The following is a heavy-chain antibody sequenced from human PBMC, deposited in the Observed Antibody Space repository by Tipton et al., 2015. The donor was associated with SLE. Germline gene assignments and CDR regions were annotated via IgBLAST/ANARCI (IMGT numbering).Heavy chain of an antibody. V-gene: IGHV4-31*03. D-gene: IGHD4-17*01. CDR2: IHYSGST. CDR3: ARERTYGDYFYYYAVDV. J-gene: IGHJ6*02. CDR1: GGSVSSGSYY. Sequence: TLSLTCTVSGGSVSSGSYYWSWVRQRPGTGLEWIGYIHYSGSTYYNPSLKSRGTISVDTSKNQFSLNLRSVTAADTAVYYCARERTYGDYFYYYAVDVWGQGTTVTVSS.